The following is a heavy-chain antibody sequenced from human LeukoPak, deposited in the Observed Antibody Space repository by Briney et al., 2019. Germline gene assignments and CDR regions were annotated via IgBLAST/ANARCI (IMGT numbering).Heavy chain of an antibody. CDR1: GFTFSSYA. D-gene: IGHD3-10*01. CDR2: ISGSGGST. Sequence: GSLRLSCAASGFTFSSYAMSWVRQAPGKGLEWVSAISGSGGSTYYADSVKGRFTISRDNSKNTLYLQMNSLRAEDTAVYYCAKVPLWFGELNWFDPWGQGTLVTVSS. J-gene: IGHJ5*02. CDR3: AKVPLWFGELNWFDP. V-gene: IGHV3-23*01.